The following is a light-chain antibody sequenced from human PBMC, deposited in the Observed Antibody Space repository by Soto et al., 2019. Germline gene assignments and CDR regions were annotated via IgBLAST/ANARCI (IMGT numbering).Light chain of an antibody. V-gene: IGLV2-14*01. Sequence: QSALTQPASVSGSPGQSITISCTGTSSDVGGYNYVSWYQQHPGKAPKLMIYEVSNRPSGVSNHFSGSKSGNTASLTISGLQAEDEADYFCNSYGSTSTRYVFGTGTKLTVL. CDR1: SSDVGGYNY. CDR2: EVS. J-gene: IGLJ1*01. CDR3: NSYGSTSTRYV.